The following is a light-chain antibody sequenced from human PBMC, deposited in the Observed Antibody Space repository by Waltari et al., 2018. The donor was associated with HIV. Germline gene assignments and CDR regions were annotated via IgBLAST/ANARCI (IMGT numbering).Light chain of an antibody. CDR2: GKD. V-gene: IGLV3-19*01. J-gene: IGLJ1*01. Sequence: SSELTQDPAVSVALGQTVRITCQGDSLRSYYASWYQKKPGQAPLLVVYGKDKRPSGIPDRFSGSSSGNTASLTITGAQAEDEADYYCNSRDSSGHHLVFATGTTVTVL. CDR3: NSRDSSGHHLV. CDR1: SLRSYY.